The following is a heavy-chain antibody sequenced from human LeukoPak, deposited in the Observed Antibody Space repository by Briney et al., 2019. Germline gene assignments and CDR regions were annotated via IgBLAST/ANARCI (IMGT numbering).Heavy chain of an antibody. Sequence: GGSLRLSCVVSGFTLSSRWMMWVRQAPGEGLEWMTNINRDGSEKNYADSVKGRFTITRDNAENSLYLQVSSLGAEDTAVYYCARGGGWDAYYYYGLDVWGQGTTVTVSS. CDR1: GFTLSSRW. CDR2: INRDGSEK. D-gene: IGHD6-19*01. V-gene: IGHV3-7*01. CDR3: ARGGGWDAYYYYGLDV. J-gene: IGHJ6*02.